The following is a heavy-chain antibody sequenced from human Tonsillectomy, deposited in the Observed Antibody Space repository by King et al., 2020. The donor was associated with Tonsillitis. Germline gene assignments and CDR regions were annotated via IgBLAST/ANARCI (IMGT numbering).Heavy chain of an antibody. J-gene: IGHJ6*03. V-gene: IGHV3-33*08. Sequence: VQLVESGGGVVQPGRSLRLSCAASGFTFSSYGMHWVRQAPGKGLEWVAVIGFDGSKKYYADSVKGRFSISRDNFNNTLYMQMNSLRAEDTVVYYCAGGGAEDGRIDYHYYMDVWGKGTTVTVSS. CDR2: IGFDGSKK. CDR1: GFTFSSYG. CDR3: AGGGAEDGRIDYHYYMDV. D-gene: IGHD4/OR15-4a*01.